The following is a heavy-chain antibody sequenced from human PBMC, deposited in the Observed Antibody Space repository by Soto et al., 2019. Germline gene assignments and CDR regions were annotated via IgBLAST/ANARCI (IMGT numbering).Heavy chain of an antibody. J-gene: IGHJ3*01. CDR1: GFSFSADGVG. D-gene: IGHD3-16*01. CDR3: AHAFGGTSWPNDAFDV. CDR2: IYWDDDT. V-gene: IGHV2-5*02. Sequence: HITLKESGPTLVKPTQTLTLTCIFSGFSFSADGVGVGWIRQPPGKPLEWLALIYWDDDTRYRPSLKSRLTITKDSSKNQVVLTTTNMDPLNTATYYCAHAFGGTSWPNDAFDVWGQGTVVTVSS.